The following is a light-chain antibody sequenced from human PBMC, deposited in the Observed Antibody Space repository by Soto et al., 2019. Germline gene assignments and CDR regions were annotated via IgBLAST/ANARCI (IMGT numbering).Light chain of an antibody. CDR2: NVS. J-gene: IGKJ2*01. CDR1: QNVNSN. CDR3: QQYNTLYT. V-gene: IGKV3-15*01. Sequence: EIAMTQSPATLSVSPGQRATLSCRASQNVNSNLAWYQQKPGHAPSLLMYNVSTRATGFPARFSGSGSGTEFTLTISSLQSEDSAIYYCQQYNTLYTCGQGTKLEIK.